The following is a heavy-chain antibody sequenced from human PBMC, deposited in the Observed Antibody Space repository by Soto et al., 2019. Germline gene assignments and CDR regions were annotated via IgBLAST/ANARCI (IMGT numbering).Heavy chain of an antibody. D-gene: IGHD2-2*01. CDR2: IYYSGST. V-gene: IGHV4-39*01. J-gene: IGHJ6*03. CDR3: ARPGHLVVPAAMGGHYYMDV. Sequence: SETLSLTCTVSGGSISSSSYYWGWIRQPPGKGLEWIGSIYYSGSTYYNPSLKSRVTISVDTSKNQFSLKLSSVTAADTAVYYCARPGHLVVPAAMGGHYYMDVWGKGTTVTVSS. CDR1: GGSISSSSYY.